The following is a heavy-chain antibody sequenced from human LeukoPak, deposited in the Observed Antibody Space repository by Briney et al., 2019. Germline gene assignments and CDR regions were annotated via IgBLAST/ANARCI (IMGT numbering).Heavy chain of an antibody. CDR2: IYSDGST. CDR3: VRGHGSGSSGRDY. J-gene: IGHJ4*02. D-gene: IGHD3-10*01. CDR1: GFTVSSKY. V-gene: IGHV3-53*04. Sequence: GGSLRLSCAASGFTVSSKYMSWVRQAPGKGLEWVSVIYSDGSTYYADSVKGRFIISRHNSKNTLYLQMNSLRAEDTAIYYCVRGHGSGSSGRDYWGQGTLVTVSS.